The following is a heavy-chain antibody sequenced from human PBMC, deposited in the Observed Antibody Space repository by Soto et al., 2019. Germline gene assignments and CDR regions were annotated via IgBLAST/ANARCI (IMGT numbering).Heavy chain of an antibody. CDR3: ARKYSSSSGWFDP. CDR1: GGSISSYD. Sequence: SETLCLTCSVAGGSISSYDGSWIRQPPGKGLEWIGYIYYSGSTNYNPSLKSRVTISVDTSKNQFSLKLSSVTAADTAVYYCARKYSSSSGWFDPWGQGTLVTVSS. J-gene: IGHJ5*02. D-gene: IGHD6-6*01. V-gene: IGHV4-59*08. CDR2: IYYSGST.